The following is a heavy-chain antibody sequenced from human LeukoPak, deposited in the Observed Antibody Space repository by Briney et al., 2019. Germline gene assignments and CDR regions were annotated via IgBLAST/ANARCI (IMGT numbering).Heavy chain of an antibody. D-gene: IGHD6-25*01. CDR2: IGTAGDI. J-gene: IGHJ6*03. CDR1: GFTFSNYD. V-gene: IGHV3-13*01. Sequence: GGSLRLSCTASGFTFSNYDMHWVRQPTGKGLEWVSGIGTAGDIYYAGSVKGRFTISRENAKNSLYLKMNSLRAGDTAVYYCARDRGRYHMDVWGKGTTVTISS. CDR3: ARDRGRYHMDV.